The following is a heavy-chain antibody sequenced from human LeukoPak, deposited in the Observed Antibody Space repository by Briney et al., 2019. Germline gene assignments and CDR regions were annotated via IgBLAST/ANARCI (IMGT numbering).Heavy chain of an antibody. V-gene: IGHV4-59*01. CDR3: ARVRGYGLGSYIDP. CDR2: IHHSGNT. CDR1: GGSINSYY. D-gene: IGHD3-10*01. Sequence: NPSETLSLTCSVSGGSINSYYWSWIRQPPGKGLEWIGNIHHSGNTNYNPSRKSRVTMSLDTSKNQFSLKLTSVTAADTAVYYCARVRGYGLGSYIDPWGQGTLVIVSS. J-gene: IGHJ5*02.